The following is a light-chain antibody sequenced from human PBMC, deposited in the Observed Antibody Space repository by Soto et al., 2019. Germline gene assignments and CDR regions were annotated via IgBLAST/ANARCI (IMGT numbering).Light chain of an antibody. J-gene: IGLJ1*01. CDR3: CSLAGANNPYI. Sequence: QSVLTQPRSVSGSPGQSVTISCTGSSSDVGGYFWVSWYQQRPGKAPKLMIYDVIQRPSGVPDRFSASKSGNTASLTISGLQAEDEADYYCCSLAGANNPYIFGPGTKVTVL. CDR1: SSDVGGYFW. CDR2: DVI. V-gene: IGLV2-11*01.